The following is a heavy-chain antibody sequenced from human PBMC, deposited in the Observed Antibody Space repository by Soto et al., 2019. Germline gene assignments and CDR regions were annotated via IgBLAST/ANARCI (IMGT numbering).Heavy chain of an antibody. Sequence: QVQLVQSGAEVKKPGASVKVSCKASGYTFANYGFSWVRQAPGQGLEWMGWISPYNGNTNYALKLQGRVTMTTDTSANTAYMELRSLTSDDTAMYYGARDPRTYSDYGTNWFDPWGQGTLVTVSS. CDR1: GYTFANYG. V-gene: IGHV1-18*01. CDR2: ISPYNGNT. J-gene: IGHJ5*02. D-gene: IGHD4-17*01. CDR3: ARDPRTYSDYGTNWFDP.